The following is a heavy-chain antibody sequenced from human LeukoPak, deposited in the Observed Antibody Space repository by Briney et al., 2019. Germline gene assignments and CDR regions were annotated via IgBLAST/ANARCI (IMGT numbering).Heavy chain of an antibody. CDR1: GGSITSGDYY. CDR3: ASLWYGERPFDP. D-gene: IGHD3-10*01. J-gene: IGHJ5*02. V-gene: IGHV4-30-4*01. Sequence: SQTLSLTCTVPGGSITSGDYYWSWIRQPPGKGLEWIGFIYYSGATYYNPSLESRVIISLDTSKNKFSLGLSSVTAADTAVYYCASLWYGERPFDPWGQGILVTVSS. CDR2: IYYSGAT.